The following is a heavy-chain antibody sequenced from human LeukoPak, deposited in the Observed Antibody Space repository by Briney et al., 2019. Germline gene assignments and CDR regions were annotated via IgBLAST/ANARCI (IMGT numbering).Heavy chain of an antibody. CDR1: GFTFSSYG. V-gene: IGHV3-23*01. D-gene: IGHD5-18*01. J-gene: IGHJ4*02. CDR3: AKQDTSMDYFDY. CDR2: ISGSDGYT. Sequence: GGSLRLSCAASGFTFSSYGMHWVRQAPGKGLDCVSVISGSDGYTYYADSVKGRFTISRDNSKNTLYLQMNSLRAEDTAIYYCAKQDTSMDYFDYWGRGTLVSVSS.